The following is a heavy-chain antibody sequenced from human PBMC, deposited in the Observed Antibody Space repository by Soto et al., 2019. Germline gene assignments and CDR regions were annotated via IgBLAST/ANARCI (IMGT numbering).Heavy chain of an antibody. CDR1: GFTFSSYA. V-gene: IGHV3-23*01. CDR3: AKVSSSWYPRPPYYFDY. D-gene: IGHD6-13*01. J-gene: IGHJ4*02. CDR2: ISGSGGST. Sequence: WGSLRLSCAASGFTFSSYATIFFRHSPVKWLEWVSAISGSGGSTYYADSVKGRFTISRDNSKNTLYLQMNSLRAEDTAVYYCAKVSSSWYPRPPYYFDYWGQGTLVTVSS.